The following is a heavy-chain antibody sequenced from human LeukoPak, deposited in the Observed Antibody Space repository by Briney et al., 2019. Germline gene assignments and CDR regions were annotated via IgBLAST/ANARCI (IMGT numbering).Heavy chain of an antibody. J-gene: IGHJ5*02. CDR2: IYHSGST. V-gene: IGHV4-30-2*01. D-gene: IGHD3-3*01. Sequence: PSETLSLTCAVSGGSISSGGYSWSWIRQPPGKGLEWIGYIYHSGSTYYNPSLKSRVTISVDRSKNQFSLKLSSVTAADTAVYYCAGLAGFLEWLPENSDTYNWFDPWGQGTLVTVSS. CDR1: GGSISSGGYS. CDR3: AGLAGFLEWLPENSDTYNWFDP.